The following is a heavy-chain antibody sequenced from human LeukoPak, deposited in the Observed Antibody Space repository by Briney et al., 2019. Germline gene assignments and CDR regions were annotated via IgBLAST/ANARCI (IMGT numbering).Heavy chain of an antibody. CDR1: GSTFSSYG. V-gene: IGHV3-30*18. CDR2: ISYDGSNK. CDR3: AKETAPDY. Sequence: GGSLRLSCAASGSTFSSYGMHWVRQAPGKGLEWVAVISYDGSNKYYADSVKGRFTISRDNSKNTLYLRMNSLRAEDTAVYYCAKETAPDYWGQGTLVTVSS. J-gene: IGHJ4*02.